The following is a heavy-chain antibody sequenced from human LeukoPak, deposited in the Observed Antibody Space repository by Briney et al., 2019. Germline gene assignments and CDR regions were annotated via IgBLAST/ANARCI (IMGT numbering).Heavy chain of an antibody. CDR1: GYTFTSYD. V-gene: IGHV1-8*01. D-gene: IGHD2-2*02. CDR2: MNPNSGNT. Sequence: ASVKLSCKASGYTFTSYDINWVRQATGQGPEWMGWMNPNSGNTGYAQKFQGRVTMTRNTSINTAYMELSSLRSEDTAVYYCARRKIDIVVVPAAISGTAKSRPIMDVWGKGTTVTVSS. CDR3: ARRKIDIVVVPAAISGTAKSRPIMDV. J-gene: IGHJ6*03.